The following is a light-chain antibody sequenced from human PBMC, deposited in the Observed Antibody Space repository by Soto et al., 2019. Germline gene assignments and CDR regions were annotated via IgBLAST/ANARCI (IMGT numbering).Light chain of an antibody. Sequence: EIVMTQSPATLSVSPGERATLSCRASQTVNNNLAWYQQKPGQAPRLLIYGAAARATGIPARFSGSGSGTELTHTISSLQSEDFAVYYCQQYNNWPLTFGGRTKVEIK. CDR1: QTVNNN. CDR3: QQYNNWPLT. J-gene: IGKJ4*01. CDR2: GAA. V-gene: IGKV3-15*01.